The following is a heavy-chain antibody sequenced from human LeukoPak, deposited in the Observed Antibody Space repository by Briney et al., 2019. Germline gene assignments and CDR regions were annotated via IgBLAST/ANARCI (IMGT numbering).Heavy chain of an antibody. CDR3: ARSSRGGSYYVY. CDR2: IYYSGST. J-gene: IGHJ4*02. Sequence: SETLSLTCTVSGGSISSYYWSWIRQPPGKGMEWIGYIYYSGSTNYNPSLKSRVTISVDTSKNQFSLKLSSVTAADTAVYYCARSSRGGSYYVYWGQGTLVTVSS. V-gene: IGHV4-59*01. D-gene: IGHD1-26*01. CDR1: GGSISSYY.